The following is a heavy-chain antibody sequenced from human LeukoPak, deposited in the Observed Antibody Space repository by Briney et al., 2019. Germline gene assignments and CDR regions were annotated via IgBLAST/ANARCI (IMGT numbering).Heavy chain of an antibody. CDR2: IYYSGST. CDR3: ARPSGGYADGWSFDY. J-gene: IGHJ4*02. V-gene: IGHV4-39*07. D-gene: IGHD5-12*01. Sequence: SETLSLTCTVPGGSISSSSYSWGGIRRPPGKGLEGIGSIYYSGSTYYNPSLKSRVTISVDTSKNQFSLKLSSVTAADTAVYYCARPSGGYADGWSFDYWGQGTLVTVSS. CDR1: GGSISSSSYS.